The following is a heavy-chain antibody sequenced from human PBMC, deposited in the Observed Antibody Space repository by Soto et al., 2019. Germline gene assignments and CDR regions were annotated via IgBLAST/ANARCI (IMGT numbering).Heavy chain of an antibody. V-gene: IGHV1-18*01. CDR3: ARGRYGDY. D-gene: IGHD1-1*01. CDR1: GYAFTTYV. J-gene: IGHJ4*02. Sequence: QVHLVQSGAEVKKPGPSGKASCKGSGYAFTTYVITWVRQAPGQGFEWMGWISAHNGNTNYAQKLQGRVTVTRDTSTSTAYMELRSLRSDDTAVYYCARGRYGDYWGQGALVTVSS. CDR2: ISAHNGNT.